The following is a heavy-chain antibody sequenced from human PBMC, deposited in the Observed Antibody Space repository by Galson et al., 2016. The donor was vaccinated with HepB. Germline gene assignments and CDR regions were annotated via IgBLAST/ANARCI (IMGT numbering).Heavy chain of an antibody. CDR2: IGGNGSPT. V-gene: IGHV3-23*01. CDR3: ARGGGHGFFDY. Sequence: SLRLSCAASGFTFYNYAMARVRQAPGGGLEWVGAIGGNGSPTYYADSVRGRFSISRDNSKNTLYLQMNSLRAEDTALYYCARGGGHGFFDYWGQGTQVTVSS. D-gene: IGHD3-10*01. CDR1: GFTFYNYA. J-gene: IGHJ4*02.